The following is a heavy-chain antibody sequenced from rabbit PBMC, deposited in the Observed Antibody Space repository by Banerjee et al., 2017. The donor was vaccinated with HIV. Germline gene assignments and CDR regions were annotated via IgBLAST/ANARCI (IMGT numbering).Heavy chain of an antibody. CDR1: GFSFSNKYV. D-gene: IGHD1-1*01. V-gene: IGHV1S45*01. CDR3: ARDLGGVIGWNFNL. CDR2: INTSTGDT. Sequence: QEQLEESGGGLVKPEGSLTLTCKASGFSFSNKYVMCWVRQAPGKGLEWIGCINTSTGDTVYATWAKGRFTISKASWTTVTLQMTSLTAADTASYFCARDLGGVIGWNFNLWGPGTLVT. J-gene: IGHJ4*01.